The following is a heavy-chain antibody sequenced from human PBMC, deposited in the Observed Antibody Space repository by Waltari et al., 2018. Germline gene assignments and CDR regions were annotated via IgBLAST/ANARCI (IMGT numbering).Heavy chain of an antibody. D-gene: IGHD3-16*01. CDR2: IWDDGSNK. CDR3: ASGLGYLDY. J-gene: IGHJ4*02. V-gene: IGHV3-33*01. Sequence: QVQLVESGGGVVQPGRSLRLSCAASGFTFSSYGMHWVRQAPGKGLEWVEVIWDDGSNKYYADSGKGRFTISRDNSKNTLYLQMNSLRAEDTAVYYCASGLGYLDYWGQGTLVTVSS. CDR1: GFTFSSYG.